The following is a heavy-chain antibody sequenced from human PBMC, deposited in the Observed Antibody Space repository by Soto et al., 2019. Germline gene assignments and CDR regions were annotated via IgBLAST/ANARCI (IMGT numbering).Heavy chain of an antibody. CDR1: GGSFSDYA. D-gene: IGHD3-22*01. CDR2: IIPMLGIA. J-gene: IGHJ6*02. Sequence: QVQLVQSGAEVKKPGSSVKVSCQASGGSFSDYAISWVRQAPGQGLEWMGGIIPMLGIADNAQKFQGRGIITADEYTSTVYMELSRLRSEDTAVYYCARDGEYYDSSGFKRDYHYSGMDVWGQWTTVTVA. CDR3: ARDGEYYDSSGFKRDYHYSGMDV. V-gene: IGHV1-69*01.